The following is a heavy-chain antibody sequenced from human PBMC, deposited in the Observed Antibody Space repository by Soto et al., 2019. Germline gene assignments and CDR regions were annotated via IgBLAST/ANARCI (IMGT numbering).Heavy chain of an antibody. D-gene: IGHD3-3*01. J-gene: IGHJ5*02. CDR3: ARGYNDFWSGYLTWFDP. CDR2: IYYSGST. Sequence: PSETLSLTCTVSGGSISRYYWSWIRQPPGKGLEWIGYIYYSGSTNYNPSLKSRVTISVDTSKNQFSLKLSSLTAADTAVYYCARGYNDFWSGYLTWFDPWGQGTLVTVSS. V-gene: IGHV4-59*01. CDR1: GGSISRYY.